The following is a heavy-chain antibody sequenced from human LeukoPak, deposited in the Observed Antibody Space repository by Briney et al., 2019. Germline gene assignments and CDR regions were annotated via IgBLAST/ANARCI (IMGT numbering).Heavy chain of an antibody. CDR1: GFTFSSYA. CDR2: IKSKTAGGTT. J-gene: IGHJ4*02. D-gene: IGHD4-17*01. V-gene: IGHV3-15*01. Sequence: PGGSLRLSCAASGFTFSSYAMHWVRQAPGKGLEWVSRIKSKTAGGTTDYAAPVKGRFTISRDDSKNTLFLQMNSLKTEDTAVYYCTTAPYDDYDYWGQGTLVTVSS. CDR3: TTAPYDDYDY.